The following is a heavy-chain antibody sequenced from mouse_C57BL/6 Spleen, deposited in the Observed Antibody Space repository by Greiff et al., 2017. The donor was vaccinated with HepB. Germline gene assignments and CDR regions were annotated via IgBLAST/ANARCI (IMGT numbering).Heavy chain of an antibody. D-gene: IGHD1-1*01. CDR1: GYTFTSYW. CDR3: ARDDYGSSYFDY. V-gene: IGHV1-64*01. Sequence: QVQLQQPGAELVKPGASVKLSCKASGYTFTSYWMHWVKQRPGQGLEWIGMIHPNSGSTNYNEKFKIKATLTVDKSSSTAYMQLSSLTSEDSAVYYWARDDYGSSYFDYWGQGTTLTVSS. CDR2: IHPNSGST. J-gene: IGHJ2*01.